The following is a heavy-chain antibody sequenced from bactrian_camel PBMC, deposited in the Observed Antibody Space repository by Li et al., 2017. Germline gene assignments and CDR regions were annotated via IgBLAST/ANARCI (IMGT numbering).Heavy chain of an antibody. J-gene: IGHJ4*01. CDR1: GFTFSSSD. D-gene: IGHD5*01. V-gene: IGHV3S40*01. Sequence: VQLVESGGGLVQPGGSLRLSCAASGFTFSSSDMSWGRQIPGKGLEWVPGIDTGGGNTYYADSVEGRFTISRDNAKNTVYLQMNSLKSEDMAMYYCLRNPESGGPLGQGTQVTVS. CDR2: IDTGGGNT.